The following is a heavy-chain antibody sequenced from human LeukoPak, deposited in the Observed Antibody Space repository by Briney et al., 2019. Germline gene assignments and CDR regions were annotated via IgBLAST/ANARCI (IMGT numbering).Heavy chain of an antibody. J-gene: IGHJ4*02. CDR3: ARRGYGDYAPFDY. Sequence: GGSLRLPCAVSGFTVSSNYMSWVRQAPGKGLEWVSIIYSGGSTYYADSVKGRFTISRDNSKNTLYLQMNSLRAEDTAVYYCARRGYGDYAPFDYWGQGTLVTVSS. CDR1: GFTVSSNY. D-gene: IGHD4-17*01. V-gene: IGHV3-66*04. CDR2: IYSGGST.